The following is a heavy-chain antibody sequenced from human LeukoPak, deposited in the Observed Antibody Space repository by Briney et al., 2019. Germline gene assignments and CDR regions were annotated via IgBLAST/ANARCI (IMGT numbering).Heavy chain of an antibody. Sequence: SETLSLTCTVSGGSISSYYWAWIRQPPGKGLEWIGSIYYSGSTFYSPSLKSRVTISVDTSKNQFSLKLGSVTAADTAVYYCSRETASTSWFWGQGTLVSVSS. CDR1: GGSISSYY. V-gene: IGHV4-39*01. D-gene: IGHD2-2*01. CDR3: SRETASTSWF. J-gene: IGHJ4*02. CDR2: IYYSGST.